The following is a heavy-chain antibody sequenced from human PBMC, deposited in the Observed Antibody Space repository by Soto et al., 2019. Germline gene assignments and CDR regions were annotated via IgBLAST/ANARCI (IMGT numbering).Heavy chain of an antibody. J-gene: IGHJ4*02. CDR1: GFTFSSYA. Sequence: PGGSLRLSCAASGFTFSSYAMSWVRQAPGKGLEWVPAISGSGGSTYYADSVKGRFTISRDNSKNTLYLQMNSLRAEDTAVYYCAKDGEIAARPDYFDYWGQGTLVTVSS. CDR2: ISGSGGST. D-gene: IGHD6-6*01. V-gene: IGHV3-23*01. CDR3: AKDGEIAARPDYFDY.